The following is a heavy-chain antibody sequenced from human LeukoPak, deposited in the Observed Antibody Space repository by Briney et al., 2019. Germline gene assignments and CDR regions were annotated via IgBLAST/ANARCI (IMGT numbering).Heavy chain of an antibody. D-gene: IGHD6-25*01. V-gene: IGHV1-18*01. CDR3: AREGRYSSADYYYYYYMDV. CDR2: ISAYNGNT. J-gene: IGHJ6*03. Sequence: ASVKVSCKASGYTFTSYGISWVRQAPGQGLEWMGWISAYNGNTNYAQKLQGRVTMTTDTSTSTAYMELRSLRSDDTAVYYCAREGRYSSADYYYYYYMDVWGKGTTVTVSS. CDR1: GYTFTSYG.